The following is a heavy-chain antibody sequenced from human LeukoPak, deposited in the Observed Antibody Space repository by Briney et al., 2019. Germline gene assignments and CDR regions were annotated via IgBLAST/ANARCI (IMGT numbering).Heavy chain of an antibody. CDR1: EFTFSSYA. Sequence: GGSLRLSCAASEFTFSSYAMSWVRQAPGKGLEWVSAISASGGSTYYADSVKGRFTISRDNSKNTLYLKMNSLRAEDTAVYYCAKDRSSGWYDYWGQGTLVIVSS. D-gene: IGHD6-19*01. J-gene: IGHJ4*02. CDR3: AKDRSSGWYDY. CDR2: ISASGGST. V-gene: IGHV3-23*01.